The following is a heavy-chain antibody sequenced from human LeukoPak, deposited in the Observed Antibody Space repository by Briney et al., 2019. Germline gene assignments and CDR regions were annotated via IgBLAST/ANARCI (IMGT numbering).Heavy chain of an antibody. CDR1: GFTFSSYS. Sequence: GGSLRLSCAASGFTFSSYSMNWVRQAPGKGLEWVSSISSSSSYIYYADSVKGRFTISRDNAKNSLYLQMNSLRAEDTAVYYCAKVLYDSTFLFDYWGQGTLVTVSS. CDR2: ISSSSSYI. J-gene: IGHJ4*02. CDR3: AKVLYDSTFLFDY. D-gene: IGHD3-22*01. V-gene: IGHV3-21*01.